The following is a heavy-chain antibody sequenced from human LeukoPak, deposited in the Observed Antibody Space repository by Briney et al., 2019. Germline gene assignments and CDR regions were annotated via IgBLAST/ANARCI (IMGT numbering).Heavy chain of an antibody. Sequence: SETLSLTCTVSGGSISSGSYYWSWIRQPAGKGLEWIGRIHNSGSTNYNPSLKSRVTISVDTSKNQFSLKLSSVTAADTAVYYCARDSYYYGSGSDYWGQGTLVTVSS. D-gene: IGHD3-10*01. CDR1: GGSISSGSYY. J-gene: IGHJ4*02. CDR2: IHNSGST. CDR3: ARDSYYYGSGSDY. V-gene: IGHV4-61*02.